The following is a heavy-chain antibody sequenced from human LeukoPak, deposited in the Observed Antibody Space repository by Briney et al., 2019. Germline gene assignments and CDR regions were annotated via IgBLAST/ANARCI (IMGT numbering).Heavy chain of an antibody. D-gene: IGHD6-13*01. Sequence: SVKVSCKASGGTFSSYAISWVRQAPGQGLEWMGRIIPILGIANYAQKFQGRVTITADKSTSTAYMELSSLRSEDTAVYYCARDIDGYSSSWYSDYWGQGTLATVSS. J-gene: IGHJ4*02. V-gene: IGHV1-69*04. CDR3: ARDIDGYSSSWYSDY. CDR2: IIPILGIA. CDR1: GGTFSSYA.